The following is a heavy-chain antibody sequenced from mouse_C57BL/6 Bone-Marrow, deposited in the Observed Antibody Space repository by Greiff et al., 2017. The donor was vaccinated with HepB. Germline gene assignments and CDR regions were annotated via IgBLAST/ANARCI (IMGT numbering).Heavy chain of an antibody. V-gene: IGHV1-82*01. CDR2: IYPGDGDT. CDR3: AKSTVVATEHWYFDV. CDR1: GYTFTEYT. D-gene: IGHD1-1*01. J-gene: IGHJ1*03. Sequence: VQLQQSGAELVKPGASVKLSCKASGYTFTEYTIHWVKQRSGQGLEWIGRIYPGDGDTNYNGKFKGKATLTADKSSSTAYMQLSSLTSEDSAVYFCAKSTVVATEHWYFDVWGTGTTVTVSS.